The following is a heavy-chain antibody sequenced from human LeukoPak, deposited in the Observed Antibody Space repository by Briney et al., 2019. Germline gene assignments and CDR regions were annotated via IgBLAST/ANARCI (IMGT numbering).Heavy chain of an antibody. J-gene: IGHJ4*02. CDR1: GYTFTSYG. V-gene: IGHV1-2*02. CDR3: ARPRRFYCSSTSCYGSYFDY. Sequence: RASVKVSCKASGYTFTSYGISWVRQAPGQGLEWMGWINPNSGGTNYAQRFQGRVTMTRDTSISTAYMELSRLRSDDTAVYYCARPRRFYCSSTSCYGSYFDYWGQGTLVTVSS. D-gene: IGHD2-2*01. CDR2: INPNSGGT.